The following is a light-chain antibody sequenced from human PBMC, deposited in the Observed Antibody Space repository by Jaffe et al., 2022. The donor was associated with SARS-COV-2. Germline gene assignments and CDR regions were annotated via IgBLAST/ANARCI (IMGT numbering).Light chain of an antibody. J-gene: IGKJ5*01. V-gene: IGKV3-11*01. CDR1: QGLSSY. Sequence: EIVLTQSPATLSLSPGETATLSCRASQGLSSYLAWYQHKPGQAPRLLIFDASNRATGIPARFSGSESGTDFTLTISSLEPEDSAVYFCQQRANWITFGQGTRLEIK. CDR3: QQRANWIT. CDR2: DAS.